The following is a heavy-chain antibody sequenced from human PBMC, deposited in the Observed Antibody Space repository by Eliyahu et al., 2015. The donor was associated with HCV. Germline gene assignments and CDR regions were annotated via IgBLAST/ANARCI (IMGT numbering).Heavy chain of an antibody. D-gene: IGHD6-13*01. J-gene: IGHJ4*02. V-gene: IGHV4-39*01. Sequence: QLQLQESGPGLVKPSETLSLTCTVSGHSISVDHFWGWIRQPPGKGLEYIGNILYTGNTHYNPALRSRVIISVDTSKNQFSLNLSSVTAADTAVYYCARLGLGSSWFYWGQGTLVTVSS. CDR2: ILYTGNT. CDR3: ARLGLGSSWFY. CDR1: GHSISVDHF.